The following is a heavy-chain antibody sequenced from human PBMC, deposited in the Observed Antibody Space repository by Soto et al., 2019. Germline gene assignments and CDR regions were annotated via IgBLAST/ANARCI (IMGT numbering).Heavy chain of an antibody. V-gene: IGHV4-31*03. CDR3: ARDGIALTRYYYYYYGMDV. CDR1: GGSISSGGYY. J-gene: IGHJ6*02. CDR2: IYYSGST. Sequence: SETLSLTCTVSGGSISSGGYYWSWIRQHPGKGLEWIGYIYYSGSTYYNPSLKSRVTISVDTSKNQFSLKLSSVTAADTAVYYCARDGIALTRYYYYYYGMDVWGQGTTVTVSS. D-gene: IGHD6-13*01.